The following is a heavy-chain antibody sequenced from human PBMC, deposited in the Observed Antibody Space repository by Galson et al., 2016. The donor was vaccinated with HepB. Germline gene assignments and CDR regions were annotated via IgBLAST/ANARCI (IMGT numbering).Heavy chain of an antibody. CDR3: AKTPPGSSIQYFDY. CDR1: GFIFSNYA. J-gene: IGHJ4*02. D-gene: IGHD6-6*01. Sequence: SLRLSCAASGFIFSNYAMSWVRQAPGKGLEWVSAISGSGAGTNYADSVRGRFTISRDNSKNTRYLQMNSLTAEDTAVYYCAKTPPGSSIQYFDYWGQGTLVTVSS. CDR2: ISGSGAGT. V-gene: IGHV3-23*01.